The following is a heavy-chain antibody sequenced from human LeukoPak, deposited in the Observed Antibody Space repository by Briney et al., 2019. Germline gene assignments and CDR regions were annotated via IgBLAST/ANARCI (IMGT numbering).Heavy chain of an antibody. CDR2: ISGSGGST. Sequence: GGSLRLSCAASGFTISSYAMSWVRQAPGKGLEWVSAISGSGGSTYYADSVKGRFTISRDNSKNTLYLQMNSLRAEDTAVYYCAKDYHRVATSLSARVDPQAFDYWGQGTLVTVSS. V-gene: IGHV3-23*01. D-gene: IGHD5-12*01. J-gene: IGHJ4*02. CDR1: GFTISSYA. CDR3: AKDYHRVATSLSARVDPQAFDY.